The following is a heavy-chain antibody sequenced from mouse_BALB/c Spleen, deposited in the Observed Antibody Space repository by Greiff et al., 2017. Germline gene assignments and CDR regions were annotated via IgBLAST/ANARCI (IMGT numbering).Heavy chain of an antibody. CDR1: GFTFSSYG. V-gene: IGHV5-6*01. CDR3: ARHGGYLDY. J-gene: IGHJ2*01. CDR2: ISSGGSYT. Sequence: EVQLQESGGDLVKPGGSLKLSCAASGFTFSSYGMSWVRQTPDKRLEWVATISSGGSYTYYPDSVKGRFTISRDNAKNTLYLQMSSLKSEDTAMYYCARHGGYLDYWGQGTTLTVSS. D-gene: IGHD2-2*01.